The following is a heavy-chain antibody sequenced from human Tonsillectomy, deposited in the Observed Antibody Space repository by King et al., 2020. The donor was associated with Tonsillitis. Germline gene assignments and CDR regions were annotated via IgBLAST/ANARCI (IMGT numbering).Heavy chain of an antibody. CDR2: IYSDGTT. Sequence: EWQLVESGGGLVQPGGSLRLSCAASGITVSSNYMSWVRQAPGKGLEWMSVIYSDGTTYYADSVKGRFTISRDNSKNTVYLQMNSLRPEDTAVFYCARGGGICSATSCYYFGMDVWGQGTTVTVSS. CDR1: GITVSSNY. V-gene: IGHV3-66*01. D-gene: IGHD2-2*01. J-gene: IGHJ6*02. CDR3: ARGGGICSATSCYYFGMDV.